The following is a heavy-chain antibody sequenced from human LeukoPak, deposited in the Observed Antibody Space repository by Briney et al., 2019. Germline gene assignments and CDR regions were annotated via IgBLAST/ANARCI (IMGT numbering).Heavy chain of an antibody. CDR2: IYPGDSDT. Sequence: GESLKISCKGSGYSFTSYWIGWVRQMPGKGLEWMGIIYPGDSDTRYSPSFQGQVTISADKSISTAYLQWSSLKASDTAMYYCARAPRPVVANTYNWFDPWGQGTLVTVSS. CDR3: ARAPRPVVANTYNWFDP. J-gene: IGHJ5*02. V-gene: IGHV5-51*01. D-gene: IGHD5-12*01. CDR1: GYSFTSYW.